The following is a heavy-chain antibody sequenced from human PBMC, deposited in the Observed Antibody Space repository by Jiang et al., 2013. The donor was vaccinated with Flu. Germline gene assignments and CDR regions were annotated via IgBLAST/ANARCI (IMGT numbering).Heavy chain of an antibody. CDR2: MSYSGST. J-gene: IGHJ5*02. Sequence: GLVKPSQTLSLTCTVSGGSISSGGYYWSWIRQHPGKGLEWIGYMSYSGSTYYNPSLKSRITISLDTSKNQFSLKLSSVTAADTAVYYCARESTVALHFDPWGQGTLVTVSS. CDR1: GGSISSGGYY. CDR3: ARESTVALHFDP. V-gene: IGHV4-31*03. D-gene: IGHD4-23*01.